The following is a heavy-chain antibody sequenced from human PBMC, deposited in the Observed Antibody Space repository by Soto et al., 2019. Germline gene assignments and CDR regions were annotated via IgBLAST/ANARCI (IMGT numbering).Heavy chain of an antibody. CDR3: ARGQLPAATTYFDF. V-gene: IGHV3-33*01. D-gene: IGHD2-15*01. CDR2: IWFDGSNK. CDR1: GFTFSSYA. Sequence: GGSLRLSCAASGFTFSSYAIHWVRQAPGKGLEWVAIIWFDGSNKYYADSVKGRFSISRDNSKNTLFLQMDSLRAEDTAVYYCARGQLPAATTYFDFWGQGTLVTVSS. J-gene: IGHJ4*02.